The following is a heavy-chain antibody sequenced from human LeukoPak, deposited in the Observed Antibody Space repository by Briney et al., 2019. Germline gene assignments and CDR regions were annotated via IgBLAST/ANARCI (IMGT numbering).Heavy chain of an antibody. CDR1: GFTFITYS. D-gene: IGHD2-2*01. Sequence: PGGSLRLSCAGSGFTFITYSMNWVRQAPGKGLEWVSYTSSSGSTIYYADSVKGRFTISRDNAKNSLYLQMNSLRAEDTAVYYCARRSSRSFDYWGQGTLVTVSS. CDR2: TSSSGSTI. CDR3: ARRSSRSFDY. J-gene: IGHJ4*02. V-gene: IGHV3-48*04.